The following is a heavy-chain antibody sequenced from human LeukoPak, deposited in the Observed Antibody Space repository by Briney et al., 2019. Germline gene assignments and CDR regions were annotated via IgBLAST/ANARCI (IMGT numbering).Heavy chain of an antibody. J-gene: IGHJ4*02. CDR1: GFSFSIYS. Sequence: PGGFLRLSCAASGFSFSIYSMNWVRQAPGKGLEWVSSISSSNSYIYYADSVKGRFTISRDNAKNSLYLQMNSLRAEDTAVHYCARDNYYGSGSYYDYWGQGTLVTVSS. D-gene: IGHD3-10*01. V-gene: IGHV3-21*01. CDR3: ARDNYYGSGSYYDY. CDR2: ISSSNSYI.